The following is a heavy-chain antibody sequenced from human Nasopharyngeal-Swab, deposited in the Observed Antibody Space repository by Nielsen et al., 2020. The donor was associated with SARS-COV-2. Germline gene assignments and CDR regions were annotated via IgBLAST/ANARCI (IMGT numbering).Heavy chain of an antibody. J-gene: IGHJ6*03. CDR3: ARLSNYDFWSGYYAYMDV. Sequence: ASVKVSCKASGDTFTSYDINWVRQATGQGLEWMGWMNPNSGNTGYAQKFQGRVTMTRNTSISTAYMELSSLRSEDTAVYYCARLSNYDFWSGYYAYMDVWGKGTTVTVSS. V-gene: IGHV1-8*01. D-gene: IGHD3-3*01. CDR2: MNPNSGNT. CDR1: GDTFTSYD.